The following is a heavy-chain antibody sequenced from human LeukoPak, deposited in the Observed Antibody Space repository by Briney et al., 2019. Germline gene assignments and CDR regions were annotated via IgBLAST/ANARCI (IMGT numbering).Heavy chain of an antibody. CDR2: IKEDGTKK. CDR3: ARDAAGYDP. Sequence: GGSLRLSCTASGFTFSGYAMSWVRQAPGKGLEWVANIKEDGTKKYYVDSVKGRFTVSRDNAENSLYLQMNSLRAEDTAVYYCARDAAGYDPWGQGTLVTVSS. CDR1: GFTFSGYA. V-gene: IGHV3-7*01. J-gene: IGHJ5*02. D-gene: IGHD6-13*01.